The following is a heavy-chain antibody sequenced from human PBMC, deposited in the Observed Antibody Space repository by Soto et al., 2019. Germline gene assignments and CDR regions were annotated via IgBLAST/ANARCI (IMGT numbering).Heavy chain of an antibody. CDR3: ARACSSNSCYDVFDY. Sequence: LXLTCTVSGGSISCYYWSWIRQPAGKGLEWIGRIYTSGSTNYNPSLKSRVTMSVDTSKNQFSLKLSSVTAADTAVYYCARACSSNSCYDVFDYCGQGTLVTVSS. CDR2: IYTSGST. D-gene: IGHD2-2*01. J-gene: IGHJ4*02. CDR1: GGSISCYY. V-gene: IGHV4-4*07.